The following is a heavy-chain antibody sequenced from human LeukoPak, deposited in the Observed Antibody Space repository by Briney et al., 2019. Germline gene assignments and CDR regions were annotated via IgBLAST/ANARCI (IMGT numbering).Heavy chain of an antibody. V-gene: IGHV6-1*01. J-gene: IGHJ4*02. CDR3: ARRVIDYGGNWFFDY. Sequence: SQTLSLTCAISGDSVSSTRSTLNWIRQSPSRGLEWLGRTYYRSKWFTDFTLSVRSRMTITPDTSKNQFSLKLSSVTAADTAVYYCARRVIDYGGNWFFDYWGQGTLVAVSS. D-gene: IGHD4-23*01. CDR2: TYYRSKWFT. CDR1: GDSVSSTRST.